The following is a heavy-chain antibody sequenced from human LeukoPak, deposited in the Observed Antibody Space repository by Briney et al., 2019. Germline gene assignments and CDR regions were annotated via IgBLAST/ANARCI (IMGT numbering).Heavy chain of an antibody. CDR1: GFTLSSYS. CDR2: ISSSDSYI. D-gene: IGHD3-9*01. J-gene: IGHJ4*02. CDR3: ARDQNYYDILTGYYNVFDY. V-gene: IGHV3-21*01. Sequence: GGSLRLSCAASGFTLSSYSMNWVRQAPGKGLEWVSSISSSDSYIYYADSVKGRFTISRDNAKNSLYLQMNSLRAEDTAVYYCARDQNYYDILTGYYNVFDYWGQGTLVTVSS.